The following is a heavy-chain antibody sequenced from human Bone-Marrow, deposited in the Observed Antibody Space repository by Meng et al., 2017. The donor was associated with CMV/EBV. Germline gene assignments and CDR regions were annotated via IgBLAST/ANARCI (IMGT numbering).Heavy chain of an antibody. CDR3: ARKDGEWTHYYYYGMDV. D-gene: IGHD3-10*01. CDR2: IKQDGSEK. Sequence: GGSLRLSCVASESTFRRSAMTWVRQGPGKGLEWVANIKQDGSEKYYVDSVKGRFTISRDNAKNSLYLQMNSLRAEDTAVYYCARKDGEWTHYYYYGMDVWGQGTTVTVSS. V-gene: IGHV3-7*01. CDR1: ESTFRRSA. J-gene: IGHJ6*02.